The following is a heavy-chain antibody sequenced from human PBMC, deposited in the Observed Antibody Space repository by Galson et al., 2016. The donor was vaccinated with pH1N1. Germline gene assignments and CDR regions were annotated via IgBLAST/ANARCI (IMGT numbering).Heavy chain of an antibody. J-gene: IGHJ4*02. CDR2: INSEGASI. D-gene: IGHD3-10*01. Sequence: SLRLSCAASGFHFSYYWMHWFRQGPEKGLARVSRINSEGASISYADSVRGRFTIYRDNAKNTLYLQMNSLRAEDTAVYYCARDDGYDSSGSYADYWGRGTLVTVSS. V-gene: IGHV3-74*01. CDR3: ARDDGYDSSGSYADY. CDR1: GFHFSYYW.